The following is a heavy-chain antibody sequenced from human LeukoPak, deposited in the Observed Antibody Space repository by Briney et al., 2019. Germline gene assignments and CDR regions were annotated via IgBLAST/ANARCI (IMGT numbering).Heavy chain of an antibody. CDR1: GYTFTDYY. CDR2: INPKSGDI. Sequence: ASVKVSCKASGYTFTDYYLFWVRQSPGHGLEWMAWINPKSGDIRFAQRFDGRVTLTRDTSISTVYMELNSLTPDDTAIYYCSREDYWGQGTLVTVSS. V-gene: IGHV1-2*02. CDR3: SREDY. J-gene: IGHJ4*02.